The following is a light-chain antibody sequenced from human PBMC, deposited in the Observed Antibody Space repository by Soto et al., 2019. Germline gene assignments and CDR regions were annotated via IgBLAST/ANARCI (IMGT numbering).Light chain of an antibody. CDR2: TTN. CDR1: SGSVSTNHY. CDR3: VLYMGSTWV. Sequence: QTVVTQEPSFSVSPGGTVTLTCGLSSGSVSTNHYPSWYQQTPGQAPRTLIYTTNTRSSGVPDRFSGSILGNKAALTITWAQADDESDYYCVLYMGSTWVFGGGTKVTVL. J-gene: IGLJ3*02. V-gene: IGLV8-61*01.